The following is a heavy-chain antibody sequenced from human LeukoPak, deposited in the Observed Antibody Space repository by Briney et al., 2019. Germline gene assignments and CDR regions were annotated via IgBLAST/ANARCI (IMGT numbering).Heavy chain of an antibody. CDR2: ISSNSITI. J-gene: IGHJ4*02. D-gene: IGHD2-15*01. V-gene: IGHV3-48*02. Sequence: GGSLRLSCAASGFTFSSYSMNWVRQAPGKGLEWVSYISSNSITIYYADSVKGRFTISRDSAKNSLYLQMNSLRDEDTAVYYCAGGYCSGGSCPFFDYWGQGTLVTVSS. CDR3: AGGYCSGGSCPFFDY. CDR1: GFTFSSYS.